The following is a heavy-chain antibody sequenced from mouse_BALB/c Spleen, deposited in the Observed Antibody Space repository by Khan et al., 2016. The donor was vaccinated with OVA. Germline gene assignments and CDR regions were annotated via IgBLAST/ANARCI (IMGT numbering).Heavy chain of an antibody. D-gene: IGHD2-10*01. V-gene: IGHV2-6-1*01. J-gene: IGHJ4*01. CDR2: IWHDGST. CDR3: ARQPYYHYNVMDY. Sequence: VELVESGPGLVAPSQSLSITCTISGFSLTNYGVHWVRQPTGKGLEWLVVIWHDGSTTYNSALKSRLTISKDNSKSQVFLKMNSLQTDDTAMYFCARQPYYHYNVMDYWGQGTSVTVSS. CDR1: GFSLTNYG.